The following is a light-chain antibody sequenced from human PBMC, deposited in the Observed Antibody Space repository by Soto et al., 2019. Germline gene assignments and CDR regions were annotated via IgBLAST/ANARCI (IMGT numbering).Light chain of an antibody. CDR3: QQYGSSPPVT. Sequence: EIVLTQSPGTLSLSPGERATLSCRASQSVSSSYLAWYQQKPGQAPRLLIYGASGRATGIPDRFSGSVSGTDFTLTISRLEPEDFAVYYSQQYGSSPPVTFGQGTRLEIK. CDR1: QSVSSSY. V-gene: IGKV3-20*01. CDR2: GAS. J-gene: IGKJ5*01.